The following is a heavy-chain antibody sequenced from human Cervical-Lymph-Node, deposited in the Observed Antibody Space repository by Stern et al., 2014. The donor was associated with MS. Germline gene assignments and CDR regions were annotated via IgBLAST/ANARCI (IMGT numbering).Heavy chain of an antibody. CDR2: IIPIFGTA. CDR3: ARDGRHTDNYGLDV. V-gene: IGHV1-69*01. D-gene: IGHD3-9*01. CDR1: GGTFHVYA. Sequence: VQLEESGAEVQKPGSSVKISCKVSGGTFHVYALNWLRQAPGQGPEWLGGIIPIFGTANYAHKFQGRITITADESTRTSSMHLSSLRADDTAVYYCARDGRHTDNYGLDVWGQGTTVTVAS. J-gene: IGHJ6*02.